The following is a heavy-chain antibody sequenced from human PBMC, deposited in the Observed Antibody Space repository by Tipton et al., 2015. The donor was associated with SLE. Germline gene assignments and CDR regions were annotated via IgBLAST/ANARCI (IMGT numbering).Heavy chain of an antibody. D-gene: IGHD3-16*01. CDR1: GGPISGGNHY. V-gene: IGHV4-31*03. J-gene: IGHJ6*03. CDR2: IYYSANS. CDR3: ARGGGGYFYYMDV. Sequence: TLSLTCTVSGGPISGGNHYWSWIRQHPGKGLEWIGYIYYSANSYYNPSLKSRVAMSVDTSKNQFSLRLSSVTAADTAVYYCARGGGGYFYYMDVWGEGTTVIVSS.